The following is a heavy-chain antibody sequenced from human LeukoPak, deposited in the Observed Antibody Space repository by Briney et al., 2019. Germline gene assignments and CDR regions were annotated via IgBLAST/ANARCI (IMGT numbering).Heavy chain of an antibody. D-gene: IGHD6-19*01. CDR2: ISAYNGNT. Sequence: ASVKVSCRASGYSFTSYGISWVRQAPGQGLEWMGWISAYNGNTNYAQKLQGRVTMTTDTSTSTAYMELRSLRSDDTAVYYCARNDQTLGQWLALDYWGQGTLVTVSS. CDR3: ARNDQTLGQWLALDY. J-gene: IGHJ4*02. V-gene: IGHV1-18*01. CDR1: GYSFTSYG.